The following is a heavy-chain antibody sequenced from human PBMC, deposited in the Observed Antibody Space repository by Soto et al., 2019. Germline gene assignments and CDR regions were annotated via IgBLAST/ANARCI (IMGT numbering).Heavy chain of an antibody. J-gene: IGHJ4*02. D-gene: IGHD6-13*01. Sequence: TLSLTCTVSGGSIGSGGYYWSWIRQHPGKGLEWIGYIYYSGSTYYNPSLKSRVTISVDTSKNQFSLKLSSVTAADTAVYYCAREVAAALYYFDYWGQGTLVTVSS. CDR2: IYYSGST. V-gene: IGHV4-31*03. CDR1: GGSIGSGGYY. CDR3: AREVAAALYYFDY.